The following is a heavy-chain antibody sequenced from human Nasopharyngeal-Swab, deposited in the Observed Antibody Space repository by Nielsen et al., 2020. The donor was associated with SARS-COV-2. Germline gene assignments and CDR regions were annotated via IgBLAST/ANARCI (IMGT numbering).Heavy chain of an antibody. V-gene: IGHV3-23*01. CDR3: AKGSRWWELAY. Sequence: GGSLRLSCAASGFTFSSYAMSWVRQAPGKGLEWVSAISGSGGSTYYAGSVKGRFTISRDNSKNTLYLQMNSLRAEDTAVYYCAKGSRWWELAYWGQGTLVTVSS. CDR1: GFTFSSYA. CDR2: ISGSGGST. J-gene: IGHJ4*02. D-gene: IGHD1-26*01.